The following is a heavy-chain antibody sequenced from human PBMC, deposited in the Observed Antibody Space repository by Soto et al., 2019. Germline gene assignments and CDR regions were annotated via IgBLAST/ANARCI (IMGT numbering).Heavy chain of an antibody. CDR3: ASYFRGSGRYFFDY. CDR1: GFTFSSSF. CDR2: INQDGGGT. Sequence: GGSLRLSCVASGFTFSSSFMGWVRQAPGKGLEWVANINQDGGGTYYVDSVEGRFTISRDNAKDSLYLQMNSLRGEDTAVYYCASYFRGSGRYFFDYWGQGTLVTVSS. J-gene: IGHJ4*02. D-gene: IGHD6-19*01. V-gene: IGHV3-7*03.